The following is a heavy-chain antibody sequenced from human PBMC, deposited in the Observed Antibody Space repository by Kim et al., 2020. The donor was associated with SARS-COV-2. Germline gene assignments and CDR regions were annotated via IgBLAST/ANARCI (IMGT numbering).Heavy chain of an antibody. CDR3: ARGISSSWYKKTKYFQH. J-gene: IGHJ1*01. V-gene: IGHV4-34*01. Sequence: SETLSLTCAVYGGSFSGYYWSWIRQPPGKGLEWIGEINHSGSTNYNPSLKSRVTISVDTSKNQFSLKLSSVTAADTAVYYCARGISSSWYKKTKYFQHWG. CDR2: INHSGST. D-gene: IGHD6-13*01. CDR1: GGSFSGYY.